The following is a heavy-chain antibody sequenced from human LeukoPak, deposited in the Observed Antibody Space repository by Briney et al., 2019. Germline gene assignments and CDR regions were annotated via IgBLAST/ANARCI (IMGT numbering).Heavy chain of an antibody. CDR1: GFTFSSYG. V-gene: IGHV3-30*18. D-gene: IGHD4-23*01. Sequence: GGSLRLSCAASGFTFSSYGMHWVRQAPGKGLEWVAVISYDGSNKYYADSVKGRFTISRDNSKNTLYLQMNSLRAEDTAVYYCAKVSNYGGYTPSDAFDTWGQGTMVTVSS. J-gene: IGHJ3*02. CDR2: ISYDGSNK. CDR3: AKVSNYGGYTPSDAFDT.